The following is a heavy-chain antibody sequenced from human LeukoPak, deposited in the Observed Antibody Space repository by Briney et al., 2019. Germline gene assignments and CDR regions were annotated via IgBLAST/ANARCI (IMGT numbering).Heavy chain of an antibody. J-gene: IGHJ4*02. CDR3: TRENYYDSSGPSVY. CDR2: IRSKAYGGTT. V-gene: IGHV3-49*03. CDR1: GFTFGDYA. Sequence: GGSLRLSCTASGFTFGDYAMSWFRQAPGKGLEWVGFIRSKAYGGTTEYAASVKGRFTISRDDSKSIAYLQMNSLKTEDTAMYYCTRENYYDSSGPSVYWGQGTLVTVSS. D-gene: IGHD3-22*01.